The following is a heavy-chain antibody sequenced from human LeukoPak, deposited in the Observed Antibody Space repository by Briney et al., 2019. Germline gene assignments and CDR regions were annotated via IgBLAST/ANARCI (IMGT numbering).Heavy chain of an antibody. D-gene: IGHD4-23*01. Sequence: GRSLRLSCAASGFTFSSYWMHWVRQAPGKGLVWVSRINTDGSSTSYADSVKGRFTISRDNAKNTLYLQMNSLRAEDTAVYYCARAGGGKLFLAFDIWGQGTMVTVSS. CDR3: ARAGGGKLFLAFDI. CDR2: INTDGSST. CDR1: GFTFSSYW. V-gene: IGHV3-74*01. J-gene: IGHJ3*02.